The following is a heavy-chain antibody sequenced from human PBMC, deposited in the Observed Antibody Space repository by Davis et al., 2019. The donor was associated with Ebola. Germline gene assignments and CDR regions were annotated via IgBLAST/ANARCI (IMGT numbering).Heavy chain of an antibody. CDR2: IIPIHGTT. V-gene: IGHV1-69*13. CDR1: GGTFIRDA. CDR3: ASVDSFAIVRGVISDYGMGV. Sequence: SVKVSCKASGGTFIRDAINWVRQAPGQGLEWMGGIIPIHGTTTYAQKFQGRVTIIADESTNTVYMDLSSLRSDDTAVYYCASVDSFAIVRGVISDYGMGVWGQGTSVTVSS. J-gene: IGHJ6*02. D-gene: IGHD3-10*01.